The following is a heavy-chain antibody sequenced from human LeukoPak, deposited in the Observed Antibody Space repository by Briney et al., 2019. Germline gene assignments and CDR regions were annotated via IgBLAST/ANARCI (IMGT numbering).Heavy chain of an antibody. Sequence: PSETLSLTCTVSGGSISSYYWSWIRQPPGKGLEWIGYIYYSGSTNYNPSLKSRVTISVDTSKNQFSLKLSSVTAADTAVYYCARAGPVAYYYYGMDVWGQGTTVTVSS. CDR2: IYYSGST. V-gene: IGHV4-59*12. D-gene: IGHD2-15*01. CDR3: ARAGPVAYYYYGMDV. CDR1: GGSISSYY. J-gene: IGHJ6*02.